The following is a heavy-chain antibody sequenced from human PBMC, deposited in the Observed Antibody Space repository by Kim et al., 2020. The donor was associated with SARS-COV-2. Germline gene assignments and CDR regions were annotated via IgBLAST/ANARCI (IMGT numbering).Heavy chain of an antibody. J-gene: IGHJ4*02. CDR3: ARAPMGQLWLDY. CDR1: DGSISSGGYY. CDR2: IYYSGST. D-gene: IGHD5-18*01. Sequence: SETLSLTCTVSDGSISSGGYYWSWIRQHPGKGLEWIGYIYYSGSTYYNPSLKSRVTISVDTSKNQFSLKLSSVTAADTAVYYCARAPMGQLWLDYWGQGTLVTVSS. V-gene: IGHV4-31*03.